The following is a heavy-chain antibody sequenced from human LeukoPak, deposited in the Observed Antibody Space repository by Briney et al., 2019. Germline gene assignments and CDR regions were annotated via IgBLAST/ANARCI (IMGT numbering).Heavy chain of an antibody. CDR1: GFTFSTYA. J-gene: IGHJ4*02. D-gene: IGHD2-2*01. V-gene: IGHV3-23*01. Sequence: EGSLRLSCAASGFTFSTYAMSWVCQAPGKGLNWVSTITGSGGTTYYADSVKGRFTISRDNSKNTLFLQMHSLRAEDTAIYYCAKHATEGGSSSTSSWDYWGQGTLVTVSS. CDR2: ITGSGGTT. CDR3: AKHATEGGSSSTSSWDY.